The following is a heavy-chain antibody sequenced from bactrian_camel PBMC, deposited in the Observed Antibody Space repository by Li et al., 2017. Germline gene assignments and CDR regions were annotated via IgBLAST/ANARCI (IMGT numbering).Heavy chain of an antibody. V-gene: IGHV3S53*01. D-gene: IGHD6*01. CDR2: IAPDGLA. CDR1: GLTSNACG. Sequence: VQLVESGGGPVQAGGSLRLPCTAPGLTSNACGLAWHRQAAGKEREWVSSIAPDGLATYHNFVRGRFTISKDKTQDTVYLEMNDLKPEDTGAYFCKSYGDGRSTRACYGLRWGEGTQVTVS. J-gene: IGHJ4*01. CDR3: KSYGDGRSTRACYGLR.